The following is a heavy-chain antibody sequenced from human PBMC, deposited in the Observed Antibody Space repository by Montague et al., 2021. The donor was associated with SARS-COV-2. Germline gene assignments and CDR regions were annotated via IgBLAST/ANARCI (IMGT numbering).Heavy chain of an antibody. CDR2: IYRGGDT. CDR1: GFTVSSSY. J-gene: IGHJ6*02. Sequence: SLRLSCAASGFTVSSSYMSWVRQAPGKGLEWVSVIYRGGDTYYADSVKGRFTISRHNSKNTLYLEMNRLRGEDTAVYYCTRSVAAAGTFYYYYGMDVWGQGTTVTVSS. CDR3: TRSVAAAGTFYYYYGMDV. D-gene: IGHD6-13*01. V-gene: IGHV3-53*04.